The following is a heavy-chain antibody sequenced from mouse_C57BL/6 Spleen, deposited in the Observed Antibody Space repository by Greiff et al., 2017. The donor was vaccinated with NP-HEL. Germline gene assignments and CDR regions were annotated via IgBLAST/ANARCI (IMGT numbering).Heavy chain of an antibody. V-gene: IGHV5-9-1*02. Sequence: EVKVVESGEGLVKPGGSLKLSCAASGFTFSSYAMSWVRQTPEKRLEWVAYISSGGDYIYYADPVKGRFTISSDNARNTLYLQMSSLKSEDTAMYYCTRDYYGSIPGVGFAYWGQGTLVTVSA. CDR2: ISSGGDYI. J-gene: IGHJ3*01. CDR1: GFTFSSYA. CDR3: TRDYYGSIPGVGFAY. D-gene: IGHD1-1*01.